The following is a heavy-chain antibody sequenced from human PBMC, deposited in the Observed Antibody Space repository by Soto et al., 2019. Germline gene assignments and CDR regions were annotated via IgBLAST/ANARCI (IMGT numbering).Heavy chain of an antibody. CDR3: ARGPLRRRYGDV. J-gene: IGHJ6*02. Sequence: SETLSLTCTVSSDSISSYYRSWIRQPPGKGLEWIGEINHSGSTNYNPSLKSRVTISVDTSKNQFSLKLSSVTAADTAVYYCARGPLRRRYGDVWGQGTTVTVSS. CDR1: SDSISSYY. V-gene: IGHV4-34*01. CDR2: INHSGST. D-gene: IGHD1-20*01.